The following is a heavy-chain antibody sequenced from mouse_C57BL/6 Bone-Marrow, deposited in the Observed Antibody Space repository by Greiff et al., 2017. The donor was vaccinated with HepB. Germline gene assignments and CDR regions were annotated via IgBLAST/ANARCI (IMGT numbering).Heavy chain of an antibody. J-gene: IGHJ2*01. CDR3: ARDY. CDR2: IDPSDSYT. CDR1: GYTFTSYW. Sequence: QVQLQQPGAELVRPGPSVKLSCKASGYTFTSYWMHWVKQRPGQGLEWIGVIDPSDSYTNYNQKFKGKATLTVDTSSSTAYMQLSSLTSEDSAVYYCARDYWGQGTTLTVSS. V-gene: IGHV1-59*01.